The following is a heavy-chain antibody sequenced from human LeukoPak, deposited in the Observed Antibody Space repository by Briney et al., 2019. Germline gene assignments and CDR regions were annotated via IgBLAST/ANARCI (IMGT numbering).Heavy chain of an antibody. Sequence: PSETLSLTCTVSGGSISSSSYYWGWIRQPPGKGLEWIGSIYYSGSNYYNPSLKRRVTISVDTSKTQFSLKLSSVTAADKAVYYCARKGAVAGTRWFDPWGQGTLVTVSS. J-gene: IGHJ5*02. CDR2: IYYSGSN. D-gene: IGHD6-19*01. V-gene: IGHV4-39*01. CDR1: GGSISSSSYY. CDR3: ARKGAVAGTRWFDP.